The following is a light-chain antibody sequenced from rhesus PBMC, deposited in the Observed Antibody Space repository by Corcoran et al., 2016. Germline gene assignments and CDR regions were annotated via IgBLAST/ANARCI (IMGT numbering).Light chain of an antibody. CDR1: ENANNY. CDR3: QHGYDTPLT. Sequence: DIQMTQSPSSLSASVGDRVTITCRASENANNYLNWYQQKPGKAPKLLLYKASTLQSGVPSRLSGNGSGTDYTFTLSSLQPEDVGTYYCQHGYDTPLTFGGGTKVEIK. J-gene: IGKJ4*01. CDR2: KAS. V-gene: IGKV1-74*01.